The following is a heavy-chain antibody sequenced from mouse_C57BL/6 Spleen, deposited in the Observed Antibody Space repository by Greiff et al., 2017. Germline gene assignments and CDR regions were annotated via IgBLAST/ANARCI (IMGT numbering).Heavy chain of an antibody. V-gene: IGHV7-3*01. CDR1: GFTFTDYY. CDR3: ARYKVHYYAMDY. J-gene: IGHJ4*01. CDR2: IRNKANGYTT. Sequence: DVKLVESGGGLVQPGGSLSLSCAASGFTFTDYYMSWVRQPPGKALEWLGFIRNKANGYTTEYSASVKGRFTISRDKSQSILYLQMNALRAEDSATYYCARYKVHYYAMDYWGQGTSVTVSS. D-gene: IGHD2-14*01.